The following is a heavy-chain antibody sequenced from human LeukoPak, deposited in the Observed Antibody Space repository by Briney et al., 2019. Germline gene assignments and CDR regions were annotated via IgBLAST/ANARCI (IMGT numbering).Heavy chain of an antibody. Sequence: PGGSLRLSCVVYGFTFDDYAMHWVRQAPGKGLGWVSSISWNSASTGYADSVKGRFTISRDNAKNSLYLQMNTLRVEDTALYYCAKDMKGSSWYNYYYMDVWGKGTTVTVSS. CDR3: AKDMKGSSWYNYYYMDV. D-gene: IGHD6-13*01. CDR2: ISWNSAST. CDR1: GFTFDDYA. J-gene: IGHJ6*03. V-gene: IGHV3-9*01.